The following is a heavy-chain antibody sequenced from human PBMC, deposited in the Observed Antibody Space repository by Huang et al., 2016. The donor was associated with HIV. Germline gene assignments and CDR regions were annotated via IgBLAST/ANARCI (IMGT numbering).Heavy chain of an antibody. J-gene: IGHJ4*02. CDR1: GFTFNTFG. Sequence: QVHLVESGGGVVQPGGSLRLSCAASGFTFNTFGMHWVRQAPGTGLEWVAFIRYNANNQYYADSVKGRFTISRDNSEDTLFLLMTTLRPDDTAIYYCAKDEKQFCRGGSCYSSNIDYWGQGALVTVSS. CDR2: IRYNANNQ. CDR3: AKDEKQFCRGGSCYSSNIDY. V-gene: IGHV3-30*02. D-gene: IGHD2-15*01.